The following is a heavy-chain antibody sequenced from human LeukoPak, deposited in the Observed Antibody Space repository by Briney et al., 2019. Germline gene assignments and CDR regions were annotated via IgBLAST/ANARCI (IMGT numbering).Heavy chain of an antibody. CDR2: ISYDGSNK. D-gene: IGHD3-10*01. CDR1: GFTFSSYA. Sequence: GRSLRLSCAASGFTFSSYAMHWVRQAPGKGLEWVAVISYDGSNKYYADSVKGRFTISRDNSKNTLYLQMNSLRAEDTAVYYCARLPENMVRGVILTYGMDVWGQGTTVPVSS. V-gene: IGHV3-30*04. J-gene: IGHJ6*02. CDR3: ARLPENMVRGVILTYGMDV.